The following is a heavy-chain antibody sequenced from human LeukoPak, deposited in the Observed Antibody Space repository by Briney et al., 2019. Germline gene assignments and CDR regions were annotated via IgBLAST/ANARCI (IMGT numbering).Heavy chain of an antibody. CDR2: IYHSGST. J-gene: IGHJ6*02. D-gene: IGHD3-10*01. Sequence: SETLSLTCAVSGGSISSSNWWSWVRQPPGKGLEWIGEIYHSGSTNYNPSLKSRVTISVDKSKNQFSLKLSSVTAADTAVYYCARGRVLYYYGSGSPSRYGMDVWGQGTTVTVSS. CDR3: ARGRVLYYYGSGSPSRYGMDV. V-gene: IGHV4-4*02. CDR1: GGSISSSNW.